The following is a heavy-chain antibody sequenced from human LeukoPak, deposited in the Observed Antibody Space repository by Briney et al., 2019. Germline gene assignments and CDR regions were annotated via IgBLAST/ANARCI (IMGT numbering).Heavy chain of an antibody. CDR3: AKSQYSFASGSSKALFDY. CDR2: INPNSGGT. Sequence: ASLKVSCKASGYIFTDYYIHWVRQARGQGLEWMGWINPNSGGTNFALNFEARVTLTRDTSINTAYMEMRGLTSDDTAVYYCAKSQYSFASGSSKALFDYWGQGTLVTVSS. D-gene: IGHD3-10*01. J-gene: IGHJ4*02. V-gene: IGHV1-2*02. CDR1: GYIFTDYY.